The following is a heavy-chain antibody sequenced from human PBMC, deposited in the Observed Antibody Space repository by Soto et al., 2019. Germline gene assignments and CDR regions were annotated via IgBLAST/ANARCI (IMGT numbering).Heavy chain of an antibody. CDR1: GGSVNSGSYY. Sequence: SETLFLTCSVSGGSVNSGSYYWTWVRQPPGKGLEWIGNIYNSGATNYNPSLQNRLTISIDTSKNQYSLKLTSVTAADAALYYCARDIRGFSRALDYWGRGTPVTVAS. CDR2: IYNSGAT. J-gene: IGHJ4*02. CDR3: ARDIRGFSRALDY. D-gene: IGHD5-18*01. V-gene: IGHV4-61*01.